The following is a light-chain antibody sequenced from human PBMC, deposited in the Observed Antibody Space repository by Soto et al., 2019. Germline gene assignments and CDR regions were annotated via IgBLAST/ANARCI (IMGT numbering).Light chain of an antibody. CDR3: QHYKTYSRT. J-gene: IGKJ4*02. Sequence: DIQMTNSPSTLSASVGDRVTITCRASQSISSWLAWYQRKPGKAPKLLIYKASSLESGVPSRFRGSGSGTEFTLTISSLQPDDSATYYCQHYKTYSRTFGEGTKVDI. V-gene: IGKV1-5*03. CDR1: QSISSW. CDR2: KAS.